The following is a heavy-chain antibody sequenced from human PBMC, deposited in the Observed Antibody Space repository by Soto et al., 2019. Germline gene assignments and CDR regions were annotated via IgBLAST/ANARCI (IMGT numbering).Heavy chain of an antibody. D-gene: IGHD2-15*01. CDR2: INPNSGGT. CDR1: GYTFTGYY. CDR3: ARDHEYCSGGSCPRGWFDP. V-gene: IGHV1-2*04. J-gene: IGHJ5*02. Sequence: ASVKVSCKASGYTFTGYYMHWVRQAPGQGLEWMGWINPNSGGTNYAQKFQGWVTMTRDTSISTAYMELSRLRSDDTAVYYCARDHEYCSGGSCPRGWFDPWGQGTLATVSS.